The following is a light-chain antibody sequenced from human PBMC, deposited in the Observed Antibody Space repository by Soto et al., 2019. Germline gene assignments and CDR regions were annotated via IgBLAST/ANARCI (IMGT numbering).Light chain of an antibody. CDR3: QQYESYVHS. CDR2: DAA. V-gene: IGKV1-5*01. Sequence: DIQMTQSPSTLPASVGDRVTITCRASQSISSWLAWYQQKPGRAPRLLIYDAANLESGVPSRCSGSGSGSEFTLTISSLQPDEFATYYFQQYESYVHSFGQGTKLAIK. CDR1: QSISSW. J-gene: IGKJ2*03.